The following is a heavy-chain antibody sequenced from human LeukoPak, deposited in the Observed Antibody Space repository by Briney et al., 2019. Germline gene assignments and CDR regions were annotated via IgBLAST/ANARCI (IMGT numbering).Heavy chain of an antibody. CDR3: ARDMGQQRTVRFDP. CDR1: GFTFSNYW. CDR2: IKEDGYDK. Sequence: GGSLRLSCAASGFTFSNYWMSWVRQAPGKGLEWVANIKEDGYDKYYVDSVKGRFSISRDNAKNSLYLQMNSLRAEDTAVYYCARDMGQQRTVRFDPWGQGTLVTVSS. D-gene: IGHD6-13*01. J-gene: IGHJ5*02. V-gene: IGHV3-7*03.